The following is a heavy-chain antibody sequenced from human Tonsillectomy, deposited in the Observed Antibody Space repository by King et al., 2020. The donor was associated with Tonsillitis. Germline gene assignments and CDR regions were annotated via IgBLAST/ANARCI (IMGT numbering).Heavy chain of an antibody. Sequence: QLQESGPGLVKPPETLSLTCTVSGGSISSSSFHWGWIRQPPGKGLEWIGTIYYTGSTYYNPSLKSRVTISIDTSRDQFSLKLSSVTAADTAVYYCATGPDGLDVWGQGTTVTVSS. CDR1: GGSISSSSFH. J-gene: IGHJ6*02. CDR2: IYYTGST. CDR3: ATGPDGLDV. V-gene: IGHV4-39*07.